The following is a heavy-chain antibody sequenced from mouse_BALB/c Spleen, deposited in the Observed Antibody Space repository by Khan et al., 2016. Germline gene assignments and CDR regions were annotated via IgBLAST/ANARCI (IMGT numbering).Heavy chain of an antibody. J-gene: IGHJ4*01. Sequence: QLQESGPGLVKPSQSLSLTCTVTGYSITSDYAWNWFRQFPGNKLEWMGYISYSGSTSYNPSLKSRISITRDTSKNQFFLQLNSVTTEDAATYYCARGGDYWGQGTSVTVSS. CDR1: GYSITSDYA. V-gene: IGHV3-2*02. CDR3: ARGGDY. CDR2: ISYSGST.